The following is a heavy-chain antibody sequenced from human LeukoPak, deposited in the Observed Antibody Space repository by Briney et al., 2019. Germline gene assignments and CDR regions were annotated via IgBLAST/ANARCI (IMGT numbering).Heavy chain of an antibody. J-gene: IGHJ3*02. CDR2: INAGNGNT. CDR3: AILGIGAFDI. Sequence: ASVKVSCKASGYTLTSYDINWVRQAPGQRLEWMGWINAGNGNTKYSQKFQGRVTITRDTSASTAYMELSSLRSEDTAVYYCAILGIGAFDIWGQGTMVTVSS. D-gene: IGHD7-27*01. CDR1: GYTLTSYD. V-gene: IGHV1-3*01.